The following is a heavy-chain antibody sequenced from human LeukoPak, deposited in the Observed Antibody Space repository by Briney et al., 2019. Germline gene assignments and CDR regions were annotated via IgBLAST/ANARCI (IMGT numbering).Heavy chain of an antibody. Sequence: PGRSLRLSCAASGFAFSSYGMHWVRQAPGKGLEWVAVIWYDGSNKYYADSVKGRFTISRDNSKNTLYLQMNSLRAEDTAVYYCATGDYAPGYWGQGTLVTVSS. CDR2: IWYDGSNK. J-gene: IGHJ4*02. V-gene: IGHV3-33*01. CDR1: GFAFSSYG. CDR3: ATGDYAPGY. D-gene: IGHD4-17*01.